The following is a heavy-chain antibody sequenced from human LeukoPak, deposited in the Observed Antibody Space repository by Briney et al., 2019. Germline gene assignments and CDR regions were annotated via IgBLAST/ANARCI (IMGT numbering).Heavy chain of an antibody. J-gene: IGHJ4*02. V-gene: IGHV3-23*01. CDR2: ISGSGGST. CDR1: GFTFSSYA. D-gene: IGHD3-22*01. Sequence: GGSLRLSCAASGFTFSSYAMSWVRQAPGKGLEWVSAISGSGGSTYYADSVKGRFTISRDNSKNTLYLQMNSLRAEDTAVYYCALEGDYYDSSGYYLPHFDYWGQGTLVTVSS. CDR3: ALEGDYYDSSGYYLPHFDY.